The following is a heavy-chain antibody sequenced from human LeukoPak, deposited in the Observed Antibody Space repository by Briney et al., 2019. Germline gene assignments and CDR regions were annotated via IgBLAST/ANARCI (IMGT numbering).Heavy chain of an antibody. D-gene: IGHD3-22*01. CDR2: ISYDGSNE. Sequence: GRSLRLSCAASGFTFSSYAMHWVRQAPGKELKWVAVISYDGSNEYYADSMKGRFTISRDNSKNTLYLQMNSLRAEDTAVYYCAKWMCYYDSSGFDYWGQGTLVTVSS. CDR1: GFTFSSYA. V-gene: IGHV3-30*18. J-gene: IGHJ4*02. CDR3: AKWMCYYDSSGFDY.